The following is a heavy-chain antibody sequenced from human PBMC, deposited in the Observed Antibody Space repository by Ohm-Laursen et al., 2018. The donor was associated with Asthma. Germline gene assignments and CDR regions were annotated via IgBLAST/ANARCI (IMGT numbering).Heavy chain of an antibody. D-gene: IGHD1-26*01. CDR2: ISSSSRTI. CDR1: GFTFSSYS. CDR3: ARIGPEWELPGREYSLHH. V-gene: IGHV3-48*04. Sequence: SLRLSCAASGFTFSSYSMNWVRQAPGKGLEWVSYISSSSRTIYYADSVKGRFTTSRDNARNSVYLQMNSLRAEDTALYYCARIGPEWELPGREYSLHHWGEGTLVTVSS. J-gene: IGHJ1*01.